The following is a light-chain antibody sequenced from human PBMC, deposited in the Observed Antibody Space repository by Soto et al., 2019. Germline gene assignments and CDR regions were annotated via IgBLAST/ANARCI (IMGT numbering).Light chain of an antibody. CDR2: EVS. J-gene: IGLJ2*01. Sequence: QSVLTQPPSASGSPGQSVTISCTGTSSEVGAYNYVSWYQQHPGKAPKLMIYEVSKRPSGVPDRFSGSKSGNTASLTVSGLQAEDEADYYCSSYAGSNNVVFGGGTKLTVL. CDR1: SSEVGAYNY. V-gene: IGLV2-8*01. CDR3: SSYAGSNNVV.